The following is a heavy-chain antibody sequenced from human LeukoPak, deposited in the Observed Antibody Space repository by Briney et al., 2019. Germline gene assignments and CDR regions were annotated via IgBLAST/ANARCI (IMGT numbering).Heavy chain of an antibody. CDR2: ISAHNGNT. Sequence: ASVRVSCKASGYTSTNYEINWVRQAPGQGLEWMGWISAHNGNTNYAQKLQGRVTMTTDTSTTTAYMEMRSLRSDDTAVYYCARLAYGANYIDYWGQGTLVTVSS. CDR1: GYTSTNYE. J-gene: IGHJ4*02. CDR3: ARLAYGANYIDY. D-gene: IGHD4-17*01. V-gene: IGHV1-18*01.